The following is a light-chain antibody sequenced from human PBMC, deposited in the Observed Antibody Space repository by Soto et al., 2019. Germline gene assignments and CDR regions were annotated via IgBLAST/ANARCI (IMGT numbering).Light chain of an antibody. CDR2: DTS. Sequence: ETVLTQSPGTLSLSPGERATISCRASQTVYGNSLGWYQQKPGQAPRLLIYDTSSRATGIPDRFSGSASGTDVTLPIGRLEPEDCAVYYCQQCGSLHGTFGQGTRVDIK. J-gene: IGKJ1*01. V-gene: IGKV3-20*01. CDR3: QQCGSLHGT. CDR1: QTVYGNS.